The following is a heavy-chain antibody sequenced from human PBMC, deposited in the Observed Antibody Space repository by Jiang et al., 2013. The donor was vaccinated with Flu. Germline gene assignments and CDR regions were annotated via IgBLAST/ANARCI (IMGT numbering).Heavy chain of an antibody. D-gene: IGHD5-18*01. Sequence: SSYAFSWVRQAPGQGLEWMGRIIPSLGFAQYAQNFQDRVTITADESTGTAYMELSSLRSEDTAVYYCAKGVGGYSYGYIDSWGQGTLVTVSS. J-gene: IGHJ4*02. CDR2: IIPSLGFA. CDR1: SSYA. V-gene: IGHV1-69*04. CDR3: AKGVGGYSYGYIDS.